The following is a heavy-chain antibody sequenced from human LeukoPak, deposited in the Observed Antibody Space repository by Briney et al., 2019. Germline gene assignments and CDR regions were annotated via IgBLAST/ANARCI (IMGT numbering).Heavy chain of an antibody. D-gene: IGHD5-12*01. Sequence: SVKVSCKASGGTFSSYTISWVRQAPGQGLEWMGRIIPILGIANYAQKFQGRVTITADKSTSTAYMELSSLRSEDTAVYYCARGSRIKSGYEDYWGQGTLVTVSS. CDR3: ARGSRIKSGYEDY. CDR2: IIPILGIA. J-gene: IGHJ4*02. V-gene: IGHV1-69*02. CDR1: GGTFSSYT.